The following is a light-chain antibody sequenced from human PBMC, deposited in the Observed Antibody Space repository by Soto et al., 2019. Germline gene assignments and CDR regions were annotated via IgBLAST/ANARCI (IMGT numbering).Light chain of an antibody. Sequence: QSALTQPASVPGSPGQSITISCTGTSSDFGSYNSVSWYQQHPGKAPKLMIFDVSNRPSGVSNRFSGSKSDNTASLTISGLQADDEADYYCSSYTSSSTLLVFGTGTKLTVL. CDR3: SSYTSSSTLLV. V-gene: IGLV2-14*01. J-gene: IGLJ1*01. CDR2: DVS. CDR1: SSDFGSYNS.